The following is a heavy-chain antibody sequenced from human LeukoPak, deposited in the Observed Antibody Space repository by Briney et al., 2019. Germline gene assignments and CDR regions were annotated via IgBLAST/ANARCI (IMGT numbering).Heavy chain of an antibody. D-gene: IGHD1-14*01. J-gene: IGHJ5*02. Sequence: GASVEVSCKASGYTFTSYFIHWVRQAPGQGLEWMGVLNPSDGATTYAQKFQGRVTMTRDTSITTAYMGLSGLRSDDTAVYFCARGPRNDPWGQGTLVTVSS. CDR3: ARGPRNDP. V-gene: IGHV1-46*01. CDR2: LNPSDGAT. CDR1: GYTFTSYF.